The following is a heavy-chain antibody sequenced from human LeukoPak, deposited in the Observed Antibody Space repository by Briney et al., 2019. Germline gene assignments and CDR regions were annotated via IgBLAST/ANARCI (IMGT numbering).Heavy chain of an antibody. Sequence: SETLSLTCTVSGGSISSSGYYWGWVRQPPGKGLEWIASIYYSRSTSYNPSLRSRVTISVDTSKNQFSLKLSSVTAADTALYYCVRSREGYNLLDYWGQGTLVTVSP. V-gene: IGHV4-39*01. J-gene: IGHJ4*02. CDR2: IYYSRST. D-gene: IGHD5-24*01. CDR1: GGSISSSGYY. CDR3: VRSREGYNLLDY.